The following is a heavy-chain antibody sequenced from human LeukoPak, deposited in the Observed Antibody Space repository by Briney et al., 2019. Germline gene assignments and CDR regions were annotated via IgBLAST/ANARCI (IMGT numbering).Heavy chain of an antibody. Sequence: SETLSLTCTVSGGSISSYYWSWIRQPPGKGLEWIGYIYYSGSTNYNPSLKSRVTISVDTSKNQFSLKLSSVTAADTAVYYCASGYYDFWSGYTPYYYGMDVWGQGTTVTVSS. CDR1: GGSISSYY. CDR3: ASGYYDFWSGYTPYYYGMDV. V-gene: IGHV4-59*01. J-gene: IGHJ6*02. CDR2: IYYSGST. D-gene: IGHD3-3*01.